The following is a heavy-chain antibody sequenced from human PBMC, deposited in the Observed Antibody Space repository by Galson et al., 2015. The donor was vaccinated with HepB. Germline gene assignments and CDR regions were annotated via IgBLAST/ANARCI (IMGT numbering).Heavy chain of an antibody. J-gene: IGHJ1*01. CDR2: MSDNGVNT. V-gene: IGHV3-23*01. CDR1: GFTFSSYA. Sequence: SLRLSCAASGFTFSSYAIMWVRQAPGKGLEWVSGMSDNGVNTFYADSVKGRFTISRDISKNTVYLQMNSLRVEVTAVYYCATRSGASGWYPYFQHWGQGTLVTVSS. CDR3: ATRSGASGWYPYFQH. D-gene: IGHD6-19*01.